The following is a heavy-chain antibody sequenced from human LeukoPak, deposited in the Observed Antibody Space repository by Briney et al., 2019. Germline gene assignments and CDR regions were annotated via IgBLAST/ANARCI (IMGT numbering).Heavy chain of an antibody. Sequence: GGSLRLSCAASGFTFYSYAMHWVRQAPGKGLEWVSSISGSSSHIHYADSVKGRFTISRDNSKNSLYLQMNSLRAEDTALYYCAKSLRIAVAGMIDYWGQGTLVTVSS. D-gene: IGHD6-19*01. CDR3: AKSLRIAVAGMIDY. CDR1: GFTFYSYA. CDR2: ISGSSSHI. V-gene: IGHV3-21*04. J-gene: IGHJ4*02.